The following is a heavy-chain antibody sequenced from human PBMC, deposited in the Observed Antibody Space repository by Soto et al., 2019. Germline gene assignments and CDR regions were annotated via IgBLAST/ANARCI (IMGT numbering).Heavy chain of an antibody. D-gene: IGHD2-2*01. CDR2: IKQDGSEK. V-gene: IGHV3-7*03. Sequence: GGSLRLSCAASGFTFSSYWMSWVRQAPGKGLEWVANIKQDGSEKYYVDSVKGRFTISRDNAKNSLFLQMNSLRAEDTAVYYCARARASADRTGTFYHYYGMDVWGQGTTVTVSS. CDR3: ARARASADRTGTFYHYYGMDV. CDR1: GFTFSSYW. J-gene: IGHJ6*02.